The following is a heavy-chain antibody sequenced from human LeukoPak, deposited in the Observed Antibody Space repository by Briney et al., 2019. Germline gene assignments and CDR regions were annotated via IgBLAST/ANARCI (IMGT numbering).Heavy chain of an antibody. CDR2: ISAYNGNT. D-gene: IGHD2-2*01. CDR1: GYTFTSYG. J-gene: IGHJ4*02. CDR3: ARDPHHDAVVPAARGFYYFDY. V-gene: IGHV1-18*01. Sequence: ASVKVSCKASGYTFTSYGISWVRQAPGQGLEWMGWISAYNGNTNYAQKLQGRVTMTTDTSTSTAYMELRSLRSDDTAVYYCARDPHHDAVVPAARGFYYFDYWGQGTLVTVSS.